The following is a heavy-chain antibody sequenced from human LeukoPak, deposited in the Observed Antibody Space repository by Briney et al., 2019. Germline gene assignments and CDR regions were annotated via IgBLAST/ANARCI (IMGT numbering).Heavy chain of an antibody. CDR3: AKDLEWELRGWGFDY. Sequence: GRCLRLSCAASVFTFDVYAMQWARHAPGKGREWVSGISWNSGSIGYADSVQGRFTISRDNAKNSLYLQMISLRAEDTALYYCAKDLEWELRGWGFDYWGQGTLVTVSS. V-gene: IGHV3-9*01. J-gene: IGHJ4*02. D-gene: IGHD1-26*01. CDR2: ISWNSGSI. CDR1: VFTFDVYA.